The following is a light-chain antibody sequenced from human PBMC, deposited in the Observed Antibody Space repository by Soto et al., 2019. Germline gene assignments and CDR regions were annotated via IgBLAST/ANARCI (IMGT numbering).Light chain of an antibody. Sequence: DIQMTQSPSSLSASEGDRVSVKCRSTQSISSYLNWYQQKPGKAPKLLIYAASSLQSGVPSRFSGSGSGTDFTLTISSLQAEDVAVYYCQQYYSSPLTFGGGTKVDI. CDR3: QQYYSSPLT. CDR2: AAS. J-gene: IGKJ4*01. CDR1: QSISSY. V-gene: IGKV1-39*01.